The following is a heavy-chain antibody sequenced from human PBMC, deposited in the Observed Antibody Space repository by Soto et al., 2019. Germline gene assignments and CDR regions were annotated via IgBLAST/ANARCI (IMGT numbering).Heavy chain of an antibody. CDR3: ARWELPTMYAFDI. Sequence: SETLSLTCAVYGGSFSGYYWSWIRQPPGKGLEWIGEINHSGSTNYNPSLKSRVTISVDTSKNQFSLKLSSVTAADTAVYYCARWELPTMYAFDIWGQGIMVTVSS. D-gene: IGHD1-26*01. CDR2: INHSGST. CDR1: GGSFSGYY. J-gene: IGHJ3*02. V-gene: IGHV4-34*01.